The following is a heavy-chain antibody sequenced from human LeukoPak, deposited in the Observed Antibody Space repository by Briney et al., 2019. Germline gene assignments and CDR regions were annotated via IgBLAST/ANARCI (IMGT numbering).Heavy chain of an antibody. Sequence: PGGSLRLSCAASGFTFSSYSMNWVRQAPGKGLEWVSGISPSGDITYYADSVMGRFSISRDNPKSTVSLQMSSLRAEDTALYYCVRDLHWGGIDVWGQGTMVTVSS. J-gene: IGHJ3*01. V-gene: IGHV3-23*01. D-gene: IGHD2-15*01. CDR1: GFTFSSYS. CDR2: ISPSGDIT. CDR3: VRDLHWGGIDV.